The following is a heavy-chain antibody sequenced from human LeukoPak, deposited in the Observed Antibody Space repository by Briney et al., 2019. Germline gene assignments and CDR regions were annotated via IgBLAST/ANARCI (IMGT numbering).Heavy chain of an antibody. CDR3: ARHEVGATMAYY. CDR1: GGSISSYY. Sequence: SETLSLTWTVSGGSISSYYWSWIRQPPGKGLEWIGYIYYSGSTNYNPSLKSRVTISVDTSKNQFSLKLSSVTAADTAVYYCARHEVGATMAYYWGQGTLVTVSS. V-gene: IGHV4-59*08. D-gene: IGHD1-26*01. J-gene: IGHJ4*02. CDR2: IYYSGST.